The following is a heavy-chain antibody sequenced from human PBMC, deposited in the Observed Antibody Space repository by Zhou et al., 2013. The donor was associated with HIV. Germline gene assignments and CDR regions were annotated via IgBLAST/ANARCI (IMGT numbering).Heavy chain of an antibody. Sequence: QVQLVQSGAEVKKPGASVKVSCKASGYTFTGYYLHWVRQAPGQGLEWMGWINPNNGGTNYAQKFLGRVTMTRDTSINTVYMELSRLRSDDTAVYYCAREQLERQIDFWGQGTLVIVSS. CDR3: AREQLERQIDF. V-gene: IGHV1-2*02. D-gene: IGHD1-1*01. CDR2: INPNNGGT. J-gene: IGHJ4*02. CDR1: GYTFTGYY.